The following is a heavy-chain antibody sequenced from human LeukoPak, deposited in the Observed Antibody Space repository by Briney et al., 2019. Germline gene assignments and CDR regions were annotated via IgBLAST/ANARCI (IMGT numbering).Heavy chain of an antibody. CDR1: GYSISSGYY. Sequence: PSETLSLTCAVSGYSISSGYYWGWIRQPPGKGLEWIGSIYHSGSNYYNPSLKSRVTISVDTSKNQFSLKLSSVTAADTAVYYCARLIAVAGTGDYFNWFDPWGQGTLVTVSS. CDR3: ARLIAVAGTGDYFNWFDP. V-gene: IGHV4-38-2*01. CDR2: IYHSGSN. D-gene: IGHD6-19*01. J-gene: IGHJ5*02.